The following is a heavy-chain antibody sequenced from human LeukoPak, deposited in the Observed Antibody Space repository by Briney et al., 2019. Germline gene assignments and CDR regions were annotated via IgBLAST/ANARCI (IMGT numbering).Heavy chain of an antibody. V-gene: IGHV4-34*01. J-gene: IGHJ6*02. CDR3: ASLPHNDILTTSRPDV. D-gene: IGHD3-9*01. CDR1: GGSFSTHY. CDR2: INHSGST. Sequence: SETLSLTCAVYGGSFSTHYWSWIRQPPGKGLEWIGEINHSGSTNYNPSLKSRVTISVDTSKNQFSLMVSSVTAADTAVYYCASLPHNDILTTSRPDVWGQGTTVTVSS.